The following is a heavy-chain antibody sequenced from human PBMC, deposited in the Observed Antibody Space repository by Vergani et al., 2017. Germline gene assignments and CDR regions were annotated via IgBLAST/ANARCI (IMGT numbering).Heavy chain of an antibody. V-gene: IGHV3-23*01. D-gene: IGHD1-26*01. CDR2: IRVSGGST. CDR3: AKFGGYSYDYFYYMDV. Sequence: EVQLLESGGGLVQPGGSLRLSCAASGFTFSSYAMSWVRQAPGKGLEWVSAIRVSGGSTYYAGSVKGRFTISRDNSKNTLYLQMNSLRAEDTAVYYGAKFGGYSYDYFYYMDVWGKGSTVTVYS. J-gene: IGHJ6*03. CDR1: GFTFSSYA.